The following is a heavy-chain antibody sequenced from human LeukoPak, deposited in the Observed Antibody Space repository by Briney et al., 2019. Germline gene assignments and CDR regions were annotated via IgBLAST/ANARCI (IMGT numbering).Heavy chain of an antibody. CDR3: ARAHQVENYYYYGMDV. J-gene: IGHJ6*04. D-gene: IGHD2-15*01. CDR2: IWYDGSNK. V-gene: IGHV3-33*01. Sequence: GGSLRLSCAASGFTFSSYAMHWVRQAPGKGLEWVAVIWYDGSNKYYAGSVKGRFTISRDNSRNTLYLQMNSLRAEDTAVYYCARAHQVENYYYYGMDVWGKGTTVTVSS. CDR1: GFTFSSYA.